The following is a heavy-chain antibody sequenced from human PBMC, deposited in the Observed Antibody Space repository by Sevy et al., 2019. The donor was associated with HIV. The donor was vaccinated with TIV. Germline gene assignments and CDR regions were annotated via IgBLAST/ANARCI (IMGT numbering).Heavy chain of an antibody. V-gene: IGHV3-30*18. D-gene: IGHD3-16*02. CDR2: ISYDGSNK. CDR1: GFTFSSYG. J-gene: IGHJ6*02. CDR3: AKIILIRRPQGMDV. Sequence: GGSLRLSCAASGFTFSSYGMHWVRQAPGKGLEWVAVISYDGSNKYYADSVKGRFTISRDNSKNKLYLQMNSLRAEDTAVYYCAKIILIRRPQGMDVWGQGTTVTVSS.